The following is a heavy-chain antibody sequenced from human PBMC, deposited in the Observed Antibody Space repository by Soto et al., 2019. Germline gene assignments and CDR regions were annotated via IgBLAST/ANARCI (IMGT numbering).Heavy chain of an antibody. CDR3: AKESSGWLFVY. J-gene: IGHJ4*02. Sequence: QVQLVESGGGVVRPGRSLRLSCAASGFTFSSYGMHWVRQAPGKGLEWVAVISYDGSNKYYADSVKGRFTISRDNSKNTLYLQMNSLRAEDTAVYYCAKESSGWLFVYWGQGTLVTVSS. D-gene: IGHD6-19*01. V-gene: IGHV3-30*18. CDR1: GFTFSSYG. CDR2: ISYDGSNK.